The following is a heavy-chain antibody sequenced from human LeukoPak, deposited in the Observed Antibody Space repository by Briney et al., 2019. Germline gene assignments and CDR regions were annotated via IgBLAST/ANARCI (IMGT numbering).Heavy chain of an antibody. J-gene: IGHJ6*03. D-gene: IGHD2/OR15-2a*01. CDR2: TRNKANSYTT. CDR3: ARVIFDYYMDV. CDR1: GFTFSDHY. Sequence: GGSLRLSCAASGFTFSDHYMDWVRRAPGKGLEWVGRTRNKANSYTTEYAASVKGRFTISRDDSKNSLYLQMNSLKTEDTAVYYCARVIFDYYMDVWGKGTTVTVSS. V-gene: IGHV3-72*01.